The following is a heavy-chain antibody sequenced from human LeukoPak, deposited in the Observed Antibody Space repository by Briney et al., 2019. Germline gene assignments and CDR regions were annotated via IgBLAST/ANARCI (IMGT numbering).Heavy chain of an antibody. CDR3: ATERASSKFWSSYWPPGY. J-gene: IGHJ4*02. CDR1: GYTLTELS. Sequence: ASVKVSCKVSGYTLTELSMHWVRQAPGKGLEWMGGFDPEDGETIYAQKFQGRVTMTEDTSTDTAYMELSSLRSEDTAVYYCATERASSKFWSSYWPPGYWGQGTLVTVSS. D-gene: IGHD3-3*01. V-gene: IGHV1-24*01. CDR2: FDPEDGET.